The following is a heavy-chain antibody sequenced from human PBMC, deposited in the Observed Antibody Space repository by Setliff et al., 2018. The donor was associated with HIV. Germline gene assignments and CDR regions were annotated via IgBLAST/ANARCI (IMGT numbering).Heavy chain of an antibody. D-gene: IGHD1-26*01. CDR3: AKDRSGSYRTFDY. CDR2: IHHSGRT. J-gene: IGHJ4*02. V-gene: IGHV4-34*01. CDR1: GGSFSDYS. Sequence: PSETLSLTCAVYGGSFSDYSWTWIRRPPGKGLEWIGEIHHSGRTDYNPSLTSRVTMSVDSSKNQFSLKLNSVTAADTAVYYCAKDRSGSYRTFDYWGPGILVTVSS.